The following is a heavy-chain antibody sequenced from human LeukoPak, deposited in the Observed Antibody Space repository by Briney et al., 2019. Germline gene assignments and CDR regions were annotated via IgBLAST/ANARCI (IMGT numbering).Heavy chain of an antibody. CDR1: GFTFSSYG. V-gene: IGHV3-30*03. CDR2: ISYDGSNK. Sequence: PGGSLRLSCAASGFTFSSYGMHWVRQAPGKGLEWVAVISYDGSNKYYADSVKGRFTISRDNSKNTLYLQMNSLRAEDTAVYYCATRRDGYNFDYWGQGTLVTVSS. CDR3: ATRRDGYNFDY. J-gene: IGHJ4*02. D-gene: IGHD5-24*01.